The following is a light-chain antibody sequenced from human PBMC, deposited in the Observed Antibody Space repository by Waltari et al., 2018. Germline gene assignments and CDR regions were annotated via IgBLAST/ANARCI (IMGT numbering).Light chain of an antibody. V-gene: IGLV1-44*01. CDR1: TSNIRGNT. CDR3: AAWDDSLTGWM. J-gene: IGLJ3*02. CDR2: SNN. Sequence: QSVLTQPPSASGTPGQRVTISCSGSTSNIRGNTVNWYQQLPGTAPKLLIYSNNQRPSGVPDRFSGSKSGTSASLAISGLQSEDEADYYCAAWDDSLTGWMFGGGTKLTVL.